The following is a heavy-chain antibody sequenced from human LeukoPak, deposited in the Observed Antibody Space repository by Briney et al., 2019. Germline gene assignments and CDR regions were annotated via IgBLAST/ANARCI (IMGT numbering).Heavy chain of an antibody. CDR2: MTSSSSYI. D-gene: IGHD6-19*01. J-gene: IGHJ6*02. CDR1: GFTFSSYS. Sequence: GGSLRLSCTVSGFTFSSYSINWVRQAPGKGLEWVPYMTSSSSYILYADSVKVRFTVSRDNAKNSLYLQMNSLRADDTAVYFCERDSLGGTWNYLYYYNGMDVWGQGTTVTVSS. CDR3: ERDSLGGTWNYLYYYNGMDV. V-gene: IGHV3-21*01.